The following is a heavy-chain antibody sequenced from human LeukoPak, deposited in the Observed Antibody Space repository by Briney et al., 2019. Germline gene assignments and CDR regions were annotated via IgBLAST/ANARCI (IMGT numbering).Heavy chain of an antibody. Sequence: GGSLRLSCVASGFTFSSYWATWVRQAPGKGLEWVANIDPDGSHQYYVDSVKGRFTISKDNAKNSLYLQMNSLRAEDTAVYYCAKAGAVVVVVAKFFDYWGQGTLVTVSS. V-gene: IGHV3-7*03. CDR1: GFTFSSYW. J-gene: IGHJ4*02. D-gene: IGHD2-15*01. CDR3: AKAGAVVVVVAKFFDY. CDR2: IDPDGSHQ.